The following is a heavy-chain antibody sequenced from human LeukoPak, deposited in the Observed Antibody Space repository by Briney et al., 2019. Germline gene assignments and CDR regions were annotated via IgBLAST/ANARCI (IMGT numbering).Heavy chain of an antibody. CDR2: TTGSGATT. Sequence: PGGSLRLSCAASGFTFSSYVITGVRQAPGKGLEWVTTTTGSGATTDYADSVKGRFTISRDNSKNTLSLQMNSLRAEDTAVYYCARSRYFDIWGRGTPVTVSS. CDR1: GFTFSSYV. CDR3: ARSRYFDI. J-gene: IGHJ2*01. V-gene: IGHV3-23*01.